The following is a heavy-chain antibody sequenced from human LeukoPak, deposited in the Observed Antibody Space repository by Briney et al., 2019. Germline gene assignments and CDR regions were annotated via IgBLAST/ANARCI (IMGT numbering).Heavy chain of an antibody. CDR1: RSTFTNFY. Sequence: ASVKVSCKASRSTFTNFYIHWVRQAPGQGFEWMGIINSFGGSITYAQKFQGRVTMTRDTSTSTVYMELSSLKSDDTAVYYCARDNSIHERGWWFDPWGQGTLVTVSS. V-gene: IGHV1-46*01. D-gene: IGHD4-23*01. J-gene: IGHJ5*02. CDR2: INSFGGSI. CDR3: ARDNSIHERGWWFDP.